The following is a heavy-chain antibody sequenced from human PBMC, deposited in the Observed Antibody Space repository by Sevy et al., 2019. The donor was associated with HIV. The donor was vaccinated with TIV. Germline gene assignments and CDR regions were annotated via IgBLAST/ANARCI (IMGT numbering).Heavy chain of an antibody. D-gene: IGHD2-15*01. V-gene: IGHV1-8*03. CDR1: GYTFTSYD. Sequence: ASVKVSCKASGYTFTSYDINWMRQATGQGLEWMGWMNPNSGNTGYAQKFQGRVTITRNTSISTAYMELSSLRSEDTAVYYCARAQPDRHCSGGSCYGDFDYWGQGTLVTVSS. CDR3: ARAQPDRHCSGGSCYGDFDY. J-gene: IGHJ4*02. CDR2: MNPNSGNT.